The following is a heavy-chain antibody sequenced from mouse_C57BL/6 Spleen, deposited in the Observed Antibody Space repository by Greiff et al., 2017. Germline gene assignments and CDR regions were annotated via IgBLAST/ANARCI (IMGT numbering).Heavy chain of an antibody. Sequence: EVQLQQSGAELVKPGASVKLSCTASGFNIKDYYMHWVKQRTEQGLEWIGRIDPEDGETKYAPKFPGKATITADTSSNTAYLQLSSLTSEDTAVYYCAKSFYYYGSSLFDYWGQGTTLTVSS. D-gene: IGHD1-1*01. V-gene: IGHV14-2*01. J-gene: IGHJ2*01. CDR1: GFNIKDYY. CDR3: AKSFYYYGSSLFDY. CDR2: IDPEDGET.